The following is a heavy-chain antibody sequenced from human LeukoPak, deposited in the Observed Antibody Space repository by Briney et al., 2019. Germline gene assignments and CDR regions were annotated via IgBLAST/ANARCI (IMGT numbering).Heavy chain of an antibody. CDR1: GDSVSRSDSY. J-gene: IGHJ6*03. CDR2: IYYSGRT. CDR3: ARHDLPMVRGVIYYYYYYMDV. Sequence: SETLSLTCSVSGDSVSRSDSYWDWIRQPPGKGLEWIGTIYYSGRTYYNPSLKSRVTISVDTSKNQFSLKLSSVTAADTAVYYCARHDLPMVRGVIYYYYYYMDVWGRGTTVTVSS. D-gene: IGHD3-10*01. V-gene: IGHV4-39*01.